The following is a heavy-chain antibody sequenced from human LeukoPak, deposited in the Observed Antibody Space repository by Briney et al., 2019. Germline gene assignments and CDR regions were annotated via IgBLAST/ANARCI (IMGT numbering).Heavy chain of an antibody. CDR1: GYTFTSYG. D-gene: IGHD3-22*01. J-gene: IGHJ4*02. CDR3: ARDLPHYYDSSGYFPYFDY. CDR2: ISAYNGNT. V-gene: IGHV1-18*01. Sequence: GASVKVSCKASGYTFTSYGISWVRQAPGQGLERMGWISAYNGNTNYAQKLQGRVTMTTDTSTSTAYMELRSLRSDDTAVYYCARDLPHYYDSSGYFPYFDYWGQGTLVTVSS.